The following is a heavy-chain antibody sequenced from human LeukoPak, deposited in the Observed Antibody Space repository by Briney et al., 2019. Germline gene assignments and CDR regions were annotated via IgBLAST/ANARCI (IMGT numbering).Heavy chain of an antibody. Sequence: ASVKVSCKASGYTFTSYGISWVRQAPGQGLEWMGWISAYNGNTNYAQKLQGRVTMTTDTSTSTAYMELRSLRSDDTAVYYCARDIGYCSSTSCSSPHYWGQGTLVTVSS. J-gene: IGHJ4*02. CDR2: ISAYNGNT. V-gene: IGHV1-18*01. CDR3: ARDIGYCSSTSCSSPHY. CDR1: GYTFTSYG. D-gene: IGHD2-2*01.